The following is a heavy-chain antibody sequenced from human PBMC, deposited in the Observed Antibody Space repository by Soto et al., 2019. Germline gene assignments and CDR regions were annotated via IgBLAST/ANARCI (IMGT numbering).Heavy chain of an antibody. CDR3: AAVYEYSSSWYLVDY. V-gene: IGHV1-58*01. CDR2: VVVGSGNT. CDR1: GFTFTNSA. D-gene: IGHD6-13*01. Sequence: ASVKASCKASGFTFTNSAVQWVRQARGQRLEWIGWVVVGSGNTNYAQKFQERVTITRDMSTSTAYMELSSLRSEDTAVYYCAAVYEYSSSWYLVDYWGQGTLVTVSS. J-gene: IGHJ4*02.